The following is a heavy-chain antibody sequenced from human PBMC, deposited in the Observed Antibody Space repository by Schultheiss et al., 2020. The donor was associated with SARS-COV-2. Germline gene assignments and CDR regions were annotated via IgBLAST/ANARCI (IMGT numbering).Heavy chain of an antibody. CDR3: ARDPKATMIVVVTFFDY. V-gene: IGHV3-23*01. J-gene: IGHJ4*02. Sequence: GGSLRLSCAASGFTFSSCWMHWVRQAPGKGLEWVSAISGSGGSTYYADSVKGRFTISRDNSKNTLYLQMNSLRAEDTAVYYCARDPKATMIVVVTFFDYWGQGTLVTVSS. CDR1: GFTFSSCW. D-gene: IGHD3-22*01. CDR2: ISGSGGST.